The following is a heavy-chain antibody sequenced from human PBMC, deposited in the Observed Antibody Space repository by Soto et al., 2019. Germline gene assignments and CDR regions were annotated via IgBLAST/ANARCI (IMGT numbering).Heavy chain of an antibody. V-gene: IGHV1-18*01. D-gene: IGHD2-15*01. CDR3: ASSASIYCSGGSCSYYDMDV. CDR1: GYTFNSYG. CDR2: ISAYKGNT. Sequence: QVQLVQSGAEVKKPGASVKVSCKASGYTFNSYGISWVRQAPGQGLEWMGWISAYKGNTNYAQKLQVRVTMTTDTSTSTVYLELRSLRSDDTAVYYCASSASIYCSGGSCSYYDMDVWGQGTTVIVSS. J-gene: IGHJ6*02.